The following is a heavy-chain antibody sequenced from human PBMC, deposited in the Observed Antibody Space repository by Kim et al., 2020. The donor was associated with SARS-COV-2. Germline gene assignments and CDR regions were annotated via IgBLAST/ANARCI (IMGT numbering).Heavy chain of an antibody. CDR2: ISYDGSNK. CDR3: ARDYGDYGGMDV. D-gene: IGHD4-17*01. V-gene: IGHV3-30*03. Sequence: GGSLRLSCAASGFTFSSYGMHWVRQAPGKGLEWVAVISYDGSNKYYADSVKGRFTISRDNSKNTLYLQMNSLRAEDTAVYYCARDYGDYGGMDVWGQGTTVTVSS. J-gene: IGHJ6*02. CDR1: GFTFSSYG.